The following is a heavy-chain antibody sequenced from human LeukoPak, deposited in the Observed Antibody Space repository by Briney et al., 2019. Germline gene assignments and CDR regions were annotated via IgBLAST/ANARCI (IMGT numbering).Heavy chain of an antibody. CDR1: GFTFSDYY. Sequence: PGGYLRLSCVASGFTFSDYYMSWIRQAPGKGLEWVSYISGSGDIIYYADSVMGRFTVSRDNAKNSLYLRMISLTAEDTAVYYCARDRSGGAYYYDSSGYSLWGQGTLVTVSS. CDR3: ARDRSGGAYYYDSSGYSL. CDR2: ISGSGDII. V-gene: IGHV3-11*01. D-gene: IGHD3-22*01. J-gene: IGHJ4*02.